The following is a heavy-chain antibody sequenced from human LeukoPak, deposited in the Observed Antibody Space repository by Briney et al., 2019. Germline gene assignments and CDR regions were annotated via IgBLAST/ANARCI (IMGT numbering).Heavy chain of an antibody. V-gene: IGHV3-21*04. CDR1: GFTFSSYS. Sequence: PGGSLRLSCAASGFTFSSYSMNWVRQAPGKGLEWVSSISSSSSYIYYADSVKGRFTISRDNAKNSLYLQMNSLRAEDTAVYYCARDHRYYYDSTGAFDIWGQGTMVTVSS. D-gene: IGHD3-22*01. J-gene: IGHJ3*02. CDR2: ISSSSSYI. CDR3: ARDHRYYYDSTGAFDI.